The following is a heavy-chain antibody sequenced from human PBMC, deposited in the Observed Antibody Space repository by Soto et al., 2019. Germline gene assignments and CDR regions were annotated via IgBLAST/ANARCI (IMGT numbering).Heavy chain of an antibody. CDR2: IFPADSET. J-gene: IGHJ6*02. V-gene: IGHV5-51*01. D-gene: IGHD3-9*01. CDR1: GYSFTNYW. Sequence: GESLKISCKASGYSFTNYWIAWLRHMPGEGLEWMGIIFPADSETTYSPSFQGQVTISADKSVTTAYLQWSSLRASDTAIYYCARHSETGYHTTHYYAMDVWGQGTTVTVSS. CDR3: ARHSETGYHTTHYYAMDV.